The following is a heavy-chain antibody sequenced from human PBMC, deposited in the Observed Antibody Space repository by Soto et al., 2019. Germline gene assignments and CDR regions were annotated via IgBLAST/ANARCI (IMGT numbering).Heavy chain of an antibody. J-gene: IGHJ4*02. D-gene: IGHD1-26*01. CDR3: ARRGIVGAATNYDY. V-gene: IGHV4-39*01. CDR2: IYYSGST. Sequence: QLQLQESGPGLVKPSETLSLTCTVSGGSISSSSYYWDWIRQPPGKGLEWIGSIYYSGSTYYNPSLKGRVTISVDTSTNQFSLKLSSVTAADTAVYYCARRGIVGAATNYDYWGQGTLVTVSS. CDR1: GGSISSSSYY.